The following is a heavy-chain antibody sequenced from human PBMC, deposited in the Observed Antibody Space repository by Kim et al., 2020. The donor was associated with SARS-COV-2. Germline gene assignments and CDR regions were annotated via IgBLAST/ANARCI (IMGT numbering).Heavy chain of an antibody. V-gene: IGHV1-3*01. CDR1: GYTFTSYA. D-gene: IGHD6-13*01. Sequence: ASVKVSCKASGYTFTSYAMHWVRQAPGQRLEWMGWINAGNGNTKYSQKFQGRVTITRDTSASTAYMELSSLRSEDTAVYYCARDQRYSSSWYYYGMDVWGQGTTVTVSS. CDR2: INAGNGNT. J-gene: IGHJ6*02. CDR3: ARDQRYSSSWYYYGMDV.